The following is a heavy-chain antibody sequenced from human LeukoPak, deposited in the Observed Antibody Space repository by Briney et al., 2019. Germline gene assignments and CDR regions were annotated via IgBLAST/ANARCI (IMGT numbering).Heavy chain of an antibody. CDR1: GYTFTGYN. D-gene: IGHD6-19*01. Sequence: GASVKVSCKASGYTFTGYNMHWVRQAPGQGLEWLGWINPNTGGTNYAEKFQGRVTMTRDTSISTAYMELSRLRSDDTAVYYCARDSALAVADTFPGYWGQGTLVTVSS. J-gene: IGHJ4*02. V-gene: IGHV1-2*02. CDR2: INPNTGGT. CDR3: ARDSALAVADTFPGY.